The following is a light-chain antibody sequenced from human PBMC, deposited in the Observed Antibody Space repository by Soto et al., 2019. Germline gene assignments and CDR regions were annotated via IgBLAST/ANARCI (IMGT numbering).Light chain of an antibody. CDR3: SSYPSTNAVVL. Sequence: QSALTQPASVSGSPGQSITISCTGTSSDVDDYNYVSWYQQHPGKAPKLIISDVSSRPSGISNRFSGSKSGNTASLTLSGLQAEDEADYYCSSYPSTNAVVLFGGGTKVTVL. V-gene: IGLV2-14*03. J-gene: IGLJ2*01. CDR2: DVS. CDR1: SSDVDDYNY.